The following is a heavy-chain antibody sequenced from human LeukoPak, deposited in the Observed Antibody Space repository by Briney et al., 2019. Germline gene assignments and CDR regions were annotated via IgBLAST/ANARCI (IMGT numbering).Heavy chain of an antibody. CDR2: ISPFNGNT. CDR1: GYTFTGYY. J-gene: IGHJ3*02. V-gene: IGHV1-18*04. CDR3: ARVSLFRGNIITSDGFEI. Sequence: ASVKVSCKASGYTFTGYYMHWVRQAPGQGLEWMGWISPFNGNTNYTQKLQGRVTLIAETSTNTVYMELRSLRSDDTAIYYCARVSLFRGNIITSDGFEIWGQGTMVTVPS. D-gene: IGHD3-10*01.